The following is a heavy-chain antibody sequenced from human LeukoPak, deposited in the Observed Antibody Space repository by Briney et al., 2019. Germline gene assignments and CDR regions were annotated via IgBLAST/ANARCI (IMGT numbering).Heavy chain of an antibody. CDR1: GYTFTGYY. CDR3: ARDKTTVTTFYYYYMDV. J-gene: IGHJ6*03. D-gene: IGHD4-17*01. CDR2: INPNSGGT. Sequence: ASVKVSCKASGYTFTGYYMHWVRQAPGQGLEWMGWINPNSGGTNYAQKFQGRVTMTRDTSISTVYMELSRLRSDDTAVYYCARDKTTVTTFYYYYMDVWGKGTTVTVS. V-gene: IGHV1-2*02.